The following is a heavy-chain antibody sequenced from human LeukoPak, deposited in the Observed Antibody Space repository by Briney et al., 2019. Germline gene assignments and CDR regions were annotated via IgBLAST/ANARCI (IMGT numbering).Heavy chain of an antibody. J-gene: IGHJ4*02. D-gene: IGHD5-24*01. CDR3: ARGGRDGYSTNDY. V-gene: IGHV4-61*02. CDR1: GGSISSGSYY. Sequence: SETLSLTCTVSGGSISSGSYYWSWIRQPAGKGLEWIGRIYTSGSTNYNPSLKSRVTISVDTSKNQFSLKLSSVIAADTAVSYCARGGRDGYSTNDYWGQGTLVTVSS. CDR2: IYTSGST.